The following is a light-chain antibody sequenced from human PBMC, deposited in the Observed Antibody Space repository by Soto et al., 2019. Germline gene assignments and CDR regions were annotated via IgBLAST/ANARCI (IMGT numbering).Light chain of an antibody. CDR3: ASLTTTNFV. CDR2: EVS. Sequence: QSVLTQPASVSGSPGQSITISCTGTSSDVGAYNLVSWYQHHPDKATKLMISEVSNRPSGVSDRFSGSKSGNTASLTISGLQAEDEADYYCASLTTTNFVFGTGTKLTVL. V-gene: IGLV2-14*01. CDR1: SSDVGAYNL. J-gene: IGLJ1*01.